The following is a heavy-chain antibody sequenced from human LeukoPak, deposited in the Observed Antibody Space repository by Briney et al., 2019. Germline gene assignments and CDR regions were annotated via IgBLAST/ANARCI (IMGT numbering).Heavy chain of an antibody. CDR3: ARRVVDTAMVTSVEWFDP. V-gene: IGHV5-51*01. CDR1: GYSFTSYW. Sequence: GESLKISCKGSGYSFTSYWIGWVRQMPGKGLEWMGIIYPGDSDTRYRPSFQGQVTISADKSISTAYLQWSSLKASDTAMYYCARRVVDTAMVTSVEWFDPWGQGTLVTVSS. CDR2: IYPGDSDT. J-gene: IGHJ5*02. D-gene: IGHD5-18*01.